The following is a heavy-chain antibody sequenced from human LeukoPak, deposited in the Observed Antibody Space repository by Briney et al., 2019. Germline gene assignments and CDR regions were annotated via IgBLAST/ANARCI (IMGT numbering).Heavy chain of an antibody. Sequence: PSETLSLTCAVYGGSFSGYYWSWIRQPPGKGLEWIGEINHSGSTNYNPSLKSRVTISVDTSKTQFSLKLSSVTAADTAVYYCARPLRGYCSGGSCQGFDYWGQGTLVTVSS. CDR3: ARPLRGYCSGGSCQGFDY. CDR1: GGSFSGYY. V-gene: IGHV4-34*01. J-gene: IGHJ4*02. CDR2: INHSGST. D-gene: IGHD2-15*01.